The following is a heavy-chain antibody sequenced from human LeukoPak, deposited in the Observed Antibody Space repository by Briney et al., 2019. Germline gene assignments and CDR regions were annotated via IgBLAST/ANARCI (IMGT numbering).Heavy chain of an antibody. CDR3: ATNGVIAAAGTGEVY. D-gene: IGHD6-13*01. Sequence: PGGSLRLSCAASGFTVSSNYMSWVRQAPGKGLEWVSVIYSGGSTYYADSVKGRFTISRDNSKNTLYLQMNSLRAEDTAVYYCATNGVIAAAGTGEVYWGQGTLVTVSS. V-gene: IGHV3-53*01. CDR2: IYSGGST. CDR1: GFTVSSNY. J-gene: IGHJ4*02.